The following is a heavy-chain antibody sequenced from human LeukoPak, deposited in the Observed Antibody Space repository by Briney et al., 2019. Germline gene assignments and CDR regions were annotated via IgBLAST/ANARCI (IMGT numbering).Heavy chain of an antibody. CDR2: ISSGGGTT. V-gene: IGHV3-23*01. CDR3: ANAVCTTSSCSGFYGMDV. Sequence: PGGSLRLSCAASAFTFSTYAMNWVRQAPGKGLEGASSISSGGGTTYYADSVKGRFTISSDNSKNTLYLQMNSLRPEDTAMYYCANAVCTTSSCSGFYGMDVWGQGTTVAVSS. CDR1: AFTFSTYA. J-gene: IGHJ6*02. D-gene: IGHD2-2*01.